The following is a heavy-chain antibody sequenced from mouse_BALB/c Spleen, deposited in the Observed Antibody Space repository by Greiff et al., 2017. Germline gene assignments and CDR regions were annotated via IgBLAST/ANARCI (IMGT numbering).Heavy chain of an antibody. V-gene: IGHV5-6-3*01. CDR3: ARGYGDYDWFAY. D-gene: IGHD2-13*01. CDR2: INSNGGST. J-gene: IGHJ3*01. Sequence: EVQRVESGGGLVQPGGSLKLSCAASGFTFSSYGMSWVRQTPDKRLELVATINSNGGSTNYPDSVKGRFTISRDNAKNTLYLQMSSLKSEDTAMYYCARGYGDYDWFAYWGQGTLVTVSA. CDR1: GFTFSSYG.